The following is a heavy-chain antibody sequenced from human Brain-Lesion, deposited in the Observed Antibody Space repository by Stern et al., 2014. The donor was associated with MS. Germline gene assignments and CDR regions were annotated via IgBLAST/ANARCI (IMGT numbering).Heavy chain of an antibody. D-gene: IGHD3-10*01. Sequence: VQLVESGPGLVKPSETLSLTCTVSGGSISSSSYYWGWIRQPPGKGLEWIGSIYYRGSTYYNPSLKSRVPLSLGPSKNQFSLRLGLVTAADTAVYFCAKLWLGELPESPFDYWGQGTLVTVSS. J-gene: IGHJ4*02. CDR1: GGSISSSSYY. CDR2: IYYRGST. V-gene: IGHV4-39*01. CDR3: AKLWLGELPESPFDY.